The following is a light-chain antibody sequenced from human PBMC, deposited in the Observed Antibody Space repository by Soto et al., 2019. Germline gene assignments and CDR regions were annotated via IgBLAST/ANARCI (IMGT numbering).Light chain of an antibody. V-gene: IGKV3-20*01. Sequence: EIVLTQSPGTLSLSPGERATLSCRASQTLSNSFIAWYQQKPGQAPRLLIYDTSSRATGVPDRYSASGSGTDFTVTISSLEPEDFAVYYCQQYGSSPITFGQGTRLEIK. CDR2: DTS. J-gene: IGKJ5*01. CDR1: QTLSNSF. CDR3: QQYGSSPIT.